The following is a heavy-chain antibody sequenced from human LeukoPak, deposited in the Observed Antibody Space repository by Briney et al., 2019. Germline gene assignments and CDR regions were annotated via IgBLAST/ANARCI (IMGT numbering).Heavy chain of an antibody. CDR2: INPNSGGT. V-gene: IGHV1-2*02. CDR1: GYTFTGYY. CDR3: ARERGITGTTFFDY. D-gene: IGHD1-7*01. Sequence: ASVKVSCKASGYTFTGYYMHWVRQAPGQGLEWMGWINPNSGGTNYAQKFQGRVTMTRDTSISTAYMELSRLRSDDTAVYYCARERGITGTTFFDYWGQGTLVTVSS. J-gene: IGHJ4*02.